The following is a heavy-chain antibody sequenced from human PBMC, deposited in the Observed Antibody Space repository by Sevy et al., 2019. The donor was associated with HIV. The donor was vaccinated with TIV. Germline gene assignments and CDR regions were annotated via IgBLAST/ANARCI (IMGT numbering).Heavy chain of an antibody. D-gene: IGHD4-17*01. CDR3: ASGAYDYGGNRLDY. V-gene: IGHV4-59*01. CDR1: GGSISTYY. CDR2: IYYSGST. J-gene: IGHJ4*02. Sequence: SETLSLTCTVSGGSISTYYWSSIRQPPGKGLEWIGYIYYSGSTNYSPSLKSRVTISVDTSKNQFSLKLSSVTAADTAVYYCASGAYDYGGNRLDYWGQGTLVTVSS.